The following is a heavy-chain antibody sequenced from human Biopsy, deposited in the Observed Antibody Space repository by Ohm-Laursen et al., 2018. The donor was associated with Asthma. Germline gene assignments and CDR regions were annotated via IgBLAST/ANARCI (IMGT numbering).Heavy chain of an antibody. CDR3: VRDGTDDAFDI. CDR1: GFSFSNFA. V-gene: IGHV3-30*01. J-gene: IGHJ3*02. CDR2: ISKDASTQ. Sequence: SLRLSCTAFGFSFSNFAIHWVRQAPGKGLEWVGVISKDASTQDYADSVKGQFTISRDNAKNTVYLQMNSLREEDTAVYYCVRDGTDDAFDIWGQGTVVSVSS. D-gene: IGHD1-1*01.